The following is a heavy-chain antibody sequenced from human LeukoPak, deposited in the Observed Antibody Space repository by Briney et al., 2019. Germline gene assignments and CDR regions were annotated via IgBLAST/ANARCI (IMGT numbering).Heavy chain of an antibody. J-gene: IGHJ6*02. CDR3: ARSLADTYYHYGMSV. CDR2: IYYSGST. D-gene: IGHD3-22*01. CDR1: GGSISSYY. V-gene: IGHV4-59*01. Sequence: SETLSLTCTVSGGSISSYYWSWIRQPPGKGLEWIGYIYYSGSTNYNPSLKSRVTISVDTSKNQFSLKLSSVTAADTAVYYCARSLADTYYHYGMSVWGQGTTVTVSS.